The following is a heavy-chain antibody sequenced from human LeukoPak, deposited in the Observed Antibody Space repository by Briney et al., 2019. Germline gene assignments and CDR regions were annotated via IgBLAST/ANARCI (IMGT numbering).Heavy chain of an antibody. J-gene: IGHJ6*04. Sequence: SVKVSCKASGGTFSSYAISWVRQAPGQGLEWMGGIIPIFGTANYAQKFQGRVTITADESTSTGYMELSSLRSEDTAVYYCARDGTAAAGPNGGMDVWGKGTTVTVSS. V-gene: IGHV1-69*01. CDR2: IIPIFGTA. CDR1: GGTFSSYA. D-gene: IGHD6-13*01. CDR3: ARDGTAAAGPNGGMDV.